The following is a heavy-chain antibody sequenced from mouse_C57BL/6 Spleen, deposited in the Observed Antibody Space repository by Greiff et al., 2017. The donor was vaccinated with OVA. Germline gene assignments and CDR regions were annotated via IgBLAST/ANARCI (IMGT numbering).Heavy chain of an antibody. CDR2: IHPNSGST. V-gene: IGHV1-64*01. CDR3: AREAYYSNGFAY. CDR1: GYTFTSYW. Sequence: QVQLKEPGAELVKPGASVKLSCKASGYTFTSYWMHWVKQRPGQGLEWIGMIHPNSGSTNYNEKFKSKATLTVDKSSSTAYMQLSSLTSEDSAVYYCAREAYYSNGFAYWGQGTLVTVSA. J-gene: IGHJ3*01. D-gene: IGHD2-5*01.